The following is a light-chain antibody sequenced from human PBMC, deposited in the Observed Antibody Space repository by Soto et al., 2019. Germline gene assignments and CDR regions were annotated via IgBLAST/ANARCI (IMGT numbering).Light chain of an antibody. V-gene: IGKV1-39*01. CDR1: QSVGTY. CDR2: AAS. J-gene: IGKJ4*01. Sequence: DIQMTQSPSSLSASVGDRVTITCRASQSVGTYLSWYQQKEGKAPKLLINAASTLQSGVPSRFSGSGSGTDFTLAISSLQPEDFATYYCQQSSSTPQTFGGGTRVEIK. CDR3: QQSSSTPQT.